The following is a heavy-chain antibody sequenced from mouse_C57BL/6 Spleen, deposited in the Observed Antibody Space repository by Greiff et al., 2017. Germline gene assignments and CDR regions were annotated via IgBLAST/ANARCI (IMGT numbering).Heavy chain of an antibody. CDR2: INPSNGGT. CDR3: ARKGYYCGSSYPYAMDY. J-gene: IGHJ4*01. D-gene: IGHD1-1*01. V-gene: IGHV1-53*01. CDR1: GYTFTSYW. Sequence: QVQLQQPGTELVKPGASVKLSCKASGYTFTSYWMHWVKQRPGQGLEWIGNINPSNGGTNYNEKFKSKATLTVDKSSSTAYMQLSSLTSEDSAVYYCARKGYYCGSSYPYAMDYWGQGTSVTVSS.